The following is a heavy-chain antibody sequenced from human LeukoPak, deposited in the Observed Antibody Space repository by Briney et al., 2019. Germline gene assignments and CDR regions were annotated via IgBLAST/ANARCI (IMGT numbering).Heavy chain of an antibody. V-gene: IGHV1-8*01. CDR3: ARSDLGYCSGGSCYSHY. Sequence: ASVKVSCKASGYTFTSYDINWVRQATGQGLEWMGWMNPNSGNTGYAQKFQGRVTMTRNTSISTAYMELSSLRSEDTAVYHCARSDLGYCSGGSCYSHYRGQGTLVTVSS. CDR1: GYTFTSYD. CDR2: MNPNSGNT. D-gene: IGHD2-15*01. J-gene: IGHJ4*02.